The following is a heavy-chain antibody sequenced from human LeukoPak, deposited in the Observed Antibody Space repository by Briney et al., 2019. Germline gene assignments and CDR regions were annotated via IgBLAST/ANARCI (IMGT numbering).Heavy chain of an antibody. D-gene: IGHD1-20*01. J-gene: IGHJ4*02. V-gene: IGHV3-23*01. CDR1: GFSFSTYA. Sequence: GGSLRLSCAAAGFSFSTYAMSWVRQAPGMGLEWVSAISNTGGTTYYADSVKGRFTISRDNSKNALYLQMNSLGAEDTAVYYCATNWNLDQWGQGTLVTVSS. CDR2: ISNTGGTT. CDR3: ATNWNLDQ.